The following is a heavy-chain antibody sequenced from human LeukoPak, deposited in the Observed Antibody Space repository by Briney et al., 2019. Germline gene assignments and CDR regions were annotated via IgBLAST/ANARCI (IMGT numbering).Heavy chain of an antibody. J-gene: IGHJ5*02. D-gene: IGHD3-10*01. CDR2: IRYDGSNK. Sequence: GGSLRLSCAGSGFTFSSYSMNWVRQAPGKGLEWVAFIRYDGSNKYYADSVKGRFTISRDNSKNTLYLQMNSLRAEDTAVYYCAKSTMVRGVIITFTPWGQGTLVTVSS. V-gene: IGHV3-30*02. CDR3: AKSTMVRGVIITFTP. CDR1: GFTFSSYS.